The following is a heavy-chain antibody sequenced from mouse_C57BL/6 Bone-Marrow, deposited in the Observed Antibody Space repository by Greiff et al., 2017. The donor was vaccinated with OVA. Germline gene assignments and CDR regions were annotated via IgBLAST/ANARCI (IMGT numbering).Heavy chain of an antibody. CDR3: GIWLLLHAMDY. CDR2: IYPVSGDT. V-gene: IGHV1-11*01. D-gene: IGHD2-2*01. J-gene: IGHJ4*01. Sequence: QVQLQQSGAELASPGASVTLSCKASGYTFTDHIMNWVKQRPGQGLEWIGKIYPVSGDTNYNQKFMGKATFSVDRSSSTVYMVLNSLTSEDPAVDYCGIWLLLHAMDYWGQGTSVTVSS. CDR1: GYTFTDHI.